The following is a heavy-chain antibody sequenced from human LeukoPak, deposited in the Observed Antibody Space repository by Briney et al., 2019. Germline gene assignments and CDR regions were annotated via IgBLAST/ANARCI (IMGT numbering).Heavy chain of an antibody. J-gene: IGHJ4*02. CDR1: GGTFSSYA. V-gene: IGHV1-69*13. CDR2: IIPIFGTA. CDR3: AIPTRRYSYGLPFDY. D-gene: IGHD5-18*01. Sequence: ASVKVSCKASGGTFSSYAISWVRQAPGQGLEWMGGIIPIFGTANHAQKFQGRVTITADESTSTAYMELSSLRSEDTAVYYCAIPTRRYSYGLPFDYWGQGTLVTVSS.